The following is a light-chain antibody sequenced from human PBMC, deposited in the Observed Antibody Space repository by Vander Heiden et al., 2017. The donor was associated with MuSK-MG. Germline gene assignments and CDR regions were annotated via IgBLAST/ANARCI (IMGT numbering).Light chain of an antibody. V-gene: IGKV1-6*01. J-gene: IGKJ2*01. CDR3: QQYDTYPYT. CDR1: QDVRND. CDR2: SVS. Sequence: AIQVTQPPSSLSAFVGDRVTITCRASQDVRNDLSWYQHKPGKAPKLLVYSVSTLERGVPSTFSGSGSGTDFTLTISSLQPEDFATYYCQQYDTYPYTFGQGTKLESK.